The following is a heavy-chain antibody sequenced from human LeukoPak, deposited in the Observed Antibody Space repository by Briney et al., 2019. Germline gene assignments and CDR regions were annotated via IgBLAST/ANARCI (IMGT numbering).Heavy chain of an antibody. Sequence: GGSLRLSCATSGFPFSSYWMLWVRQAPGKGLVWVSRINGDGTVTTYADSVEGRFTISRDNTKNILYLQMNNLRAEDTATYYCSRSQFDYWGRGVLVTVSS. CDR2: INGDGTVT. CDR3: SRSQFDY. J-gene: IGHJ4*02. V-gene: IGHV3-74*03. CDR1: GFPFSSYW.